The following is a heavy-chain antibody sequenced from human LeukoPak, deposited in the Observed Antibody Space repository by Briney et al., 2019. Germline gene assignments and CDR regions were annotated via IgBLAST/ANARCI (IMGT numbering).Heavy chain of an antibody. CDR3: ARLVGATHFDY. J-gene: IGHJ4*02. V-gene: IGHV5-51*01. Sequence: GESLKISCKCSGYSFTSYWIGWVRQMPGKGPEGMGIIYPGDSDTRYSPSFQGQVTISAHKSISTPYLQCISLQASHTAMDYCARLVGATHFDYWGQGTLVTVSS. CDR1: GYSFTSYW. D-gene: IGHD1-26*01. CDR2: IYPGDSDT.